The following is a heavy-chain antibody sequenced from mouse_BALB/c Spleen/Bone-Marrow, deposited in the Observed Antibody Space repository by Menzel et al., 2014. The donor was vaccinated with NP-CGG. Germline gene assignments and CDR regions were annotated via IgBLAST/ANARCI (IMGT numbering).Heavy chain of an antibody. J-gene: IGHJ3*01. Sequence: QVQLKQSDAELVKPGASVKISCKASGYTFTDHAIHWVKQKPEQGLEWIGYISPGDGVIKYNEKFKGKAILTADKSSSTAYMQLNSLTSGDSAVYFCKXSXXRFAYWGQGTLVTVSA. V-gene: IGHV1S53*02. CDR2: ISPGDGVI. CDR3: KXSXXRFAY. CDR1: GYTFTDHA.